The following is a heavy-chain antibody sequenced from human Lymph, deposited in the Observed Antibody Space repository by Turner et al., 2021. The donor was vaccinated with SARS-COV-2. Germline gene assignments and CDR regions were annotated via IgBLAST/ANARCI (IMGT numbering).Heavy chain of an antibody. CDR3: ARGRYSGGGMDV. J-gene: IGHJ6*02. CDR1: GYTFTSYD. D-gene: IGHD1-26*01. Sequence: QVQLVQSGAEVKKPGASVKVSCKAPGYTFTSYDINWVRQATGQGLEWMGWMKPNSGNTGYAQKFQGRVTITRKTSISTAYMGLSSLRSEDTAVYYCARGRYSGGGMDVWGQGTTVTVSS. CDR2: MKPNSGNT. V-gene: IGHV1-8*02.